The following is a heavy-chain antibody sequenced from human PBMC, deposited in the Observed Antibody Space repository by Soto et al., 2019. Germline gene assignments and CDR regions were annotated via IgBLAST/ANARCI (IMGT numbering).Heavy chain of an antibody. CDR3: AKENGYSSSWFEFDY. D-gene: IGHD6-13*01. V-gene: IGHV3-23*01. CDR1: GFTFSSYA. CDR2: ISGSGGST. Sequence: EVQLLESGGGLVQPGGSLILSCAASGFTFSSYAMSWVRQAPGKGLEWVSAISGSGGSTYYADSVKGRFTISRDNSKNTPYLQMNSLRAEDTAVYYCAKENGYSSSWFEFDYWGQGTLVTVSS. J-gene: IGHJ4*02.